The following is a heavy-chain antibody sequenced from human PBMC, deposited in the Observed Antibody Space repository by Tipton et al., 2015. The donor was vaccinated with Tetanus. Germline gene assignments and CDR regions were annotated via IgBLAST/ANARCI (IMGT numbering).Heavy chain of an antibody. J-gene: IGHJ4*02. CDR2: IYYSGST. D-gene: IGHD5-18*01. CDR3: ARQKRGYSYGAFDY. V-gene: IGHV4-59*08. Sequence: LRLSCTVSGGSISSYYWSWIRQPPGKGLEWIGYIYYSGSTNYNPSLKSRVTISVDTSKTQFSLKLSSVTAADTAVYYCARQKRGYSYGAFDYWGQGTLVTVSS. CDR1: GGSISSYY.